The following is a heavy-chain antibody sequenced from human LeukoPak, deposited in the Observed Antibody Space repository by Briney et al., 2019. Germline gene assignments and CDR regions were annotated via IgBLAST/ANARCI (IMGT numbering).Heavy chain of an antibody. CDR2: IYSGGST. J-gene: IGHJ4*02. Sequence: PGGSLRLSCAASGFTVSSNYMSWVRQAPGKGLEWVSVIYSGGSTYYADSVKGRFTISRDNSKNTLYLQMNSLRAEDTAVYYCARLLTHYYDSSGYYPDYWGQGTLVTVSS. V-gene: IGHV3-53*01. D-gene: IGHD3-22*01. CDR1: GFTVSSNY. CDR3: ARLLTHYYDSSGYYPDY.